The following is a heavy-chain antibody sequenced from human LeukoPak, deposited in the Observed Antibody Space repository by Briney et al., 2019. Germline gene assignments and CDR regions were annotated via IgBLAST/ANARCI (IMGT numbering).Heavy chain of an antibody. D-gene: IGHD4-23*01. CDR3: AKEALTTVVTPVDYFQH. CDR2: ISGGGHST. V-gene: IGHV3-23*01. Sequence: GGSLRLSCAASLFTFSSYAMNWVRQAPGKGLEWVSGISGGGHSTYYADSVKGRFTVSRDNSKNTLHLQMNSLRAEDTALYYCAKEALTTVVTPVDYFQHWGQGTLVTVSS. CDR1: LFTFSSYA. J-gene: IGHJ1*01.